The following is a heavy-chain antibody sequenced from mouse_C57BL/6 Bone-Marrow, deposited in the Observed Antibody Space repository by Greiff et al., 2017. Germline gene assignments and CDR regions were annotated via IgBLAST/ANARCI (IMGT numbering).Heavy chain of an antibody. V-gene: IGHV1-64*01. Sequence: VPLQQPWAELVKPGASVTLSFQASCYTFTSSWMHLVKPRPGQGLALIGIVHPNSGSTNYNEKFKSKATLTVDKSSRTAYMQLSSLTSEDSAVYYCARLEGYYYGSNPRRYWGQGTTLTVSS. J-gene: IGHJ2*01. CDR1: CYTFTSSW. CDR2: VHPNSGST. D-gene: IGHD1-1*01. CDR3: ARLEGYYYGSNPRRY.